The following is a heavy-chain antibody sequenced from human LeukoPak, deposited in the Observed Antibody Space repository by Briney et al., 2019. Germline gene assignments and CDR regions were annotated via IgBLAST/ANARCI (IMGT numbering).Heavy chain of an antibody. J-gene: IGHJ3*02. Sequence: ETLSLTCAVYGGSFSGYYWSWIRQPPGKGLEWVANIKQDGSEKYYVDSVKGRFTISRDNAKNSLYLQMNSLRAEDTAVYYCATYDSSGYFDAFDIWGQGTMVTVSS. D-gene: IGHD3-22*01. CDR1: GGSFSGYY. CDR2: IKQDGSEK. CDR3: ATYDSSGYFDAFDI. V-gene: IGHV3-7*01.